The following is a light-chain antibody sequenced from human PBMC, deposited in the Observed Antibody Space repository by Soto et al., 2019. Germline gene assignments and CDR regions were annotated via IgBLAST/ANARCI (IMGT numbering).Light chain of an antibody. CDR2: GAS. Sequence: EIVMTQSPATLSVSPGERATLSCRASQSVSSNLAWYQQRPGQAPSLLIYGASTRATGIPARFSGSGSGIEFTITISSVQSEDFEVYYCQQYNNWPPWTFGQGTKVDI. J-gene: IGKJ1*01. CDR1: QSVSSN. V-gene: IGKV3-15*01. CDR3: QQYNNWPPWT.